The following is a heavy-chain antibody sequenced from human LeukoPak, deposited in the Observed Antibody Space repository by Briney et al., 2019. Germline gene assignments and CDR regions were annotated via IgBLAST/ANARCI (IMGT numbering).Heavy chain of an antibody. CDR1: GYLFRKNW. D-gene: IGHD3-16*01. J-gene: IGHJ1*01. Sequence: GESLQISCKASGYLFRKNWIGWVRQVPGKGLEWMGITYPPDSDTRYGREFQGQVTISVDESINTAYLQWSSLRAEDTAVYYCAKDDDWGRYKHWGQGTLVTVSS. V-gene: IGHV5-51*01. CDR2: TYPPDSDT. CDR3: AKDDDWGRYKH.